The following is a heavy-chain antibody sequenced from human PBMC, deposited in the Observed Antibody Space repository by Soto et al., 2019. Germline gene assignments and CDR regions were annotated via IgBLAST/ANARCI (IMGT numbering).Heavy chain of an antibody. J-gene: IGHJ6*02. CDR1: GYSFITYW. V-gene: IGHV5-51*01. D-gene: IGHD3-10*01. CDR3: VRQPTGVIITLDV. CDR2: IWPDDSET. Sequence: EVQLVQSGAAVKKPGDSLKISCRGSGYSFITYWVGWVRQMPGKGLEWMGIIWPDDSETRYNPSFQGQVTLSADKSINTAYLQWSSLKASDTAIYYCVRQPTGVIITLDVWGQGTTVTVSS.